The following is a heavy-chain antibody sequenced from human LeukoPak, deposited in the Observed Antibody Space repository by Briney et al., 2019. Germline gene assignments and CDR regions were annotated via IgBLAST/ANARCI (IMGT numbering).Heavy chain of an antibody. J-gene: IGHJ4*02. CDR1: GYTFTSYA. Sequence: ASVKVSCKASGYTFTSYAMHWARQAPGQRLEWMGWINAGNGNTKYSQKFQGRVTITRDTSASTAYMELSSLRSEDTAVYYCARGPQLLWFGELPGPLDYWGQGTLVTVSS. V-gene: IGHV1-3*01. CDR3: ARGPQLLWFGELPGPLDY. D-gene: IGHD3-10*01. CDR2: INAGNGNT.